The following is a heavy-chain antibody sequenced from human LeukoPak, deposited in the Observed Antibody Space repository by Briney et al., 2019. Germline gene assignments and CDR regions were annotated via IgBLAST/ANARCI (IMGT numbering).Heavy chain of an antibody. CDR2: ISYDGSNK. CDR1: GFTFSGSA. CDR3: AREGVRWGTVRGYFDY. D-gene: IGHD3-10*01. V-gene: IGHV3-30*04. J-gene: IGHJ4*02. Sequence: GGSLRLSCAASGFTFSGSAMHWVRQAPGKGLKWVAVISYDGSNKYHADSVKGRFTISRDNSKNTLYLQMNSLRAEDTAVYYCAREGVRWGTVRGYFDYWGQGTLVTVSS.